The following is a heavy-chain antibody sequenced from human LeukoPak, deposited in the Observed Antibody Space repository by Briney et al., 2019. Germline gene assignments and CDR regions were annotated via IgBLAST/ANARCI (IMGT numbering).Heavy chain of an antibody. CDR1: GGSISSGDYL. V-gene: IGHV4-30-4*02. J-gene: IGHJ4*02. CDR2: IHYSGST. Sequence: SETLSLTCTVSGGSISSGDYLWNWIRQPPGKGLEWIGYIHYSGSTYYNPSLKSRVTVSVDTSKNQFSLKLSSVTAADTAVYYCARGYSYGHRPADYWGQGTLVTVSS. D-gene: IGHD5-18*01. CDR3: ARGYSYGHRPADY.